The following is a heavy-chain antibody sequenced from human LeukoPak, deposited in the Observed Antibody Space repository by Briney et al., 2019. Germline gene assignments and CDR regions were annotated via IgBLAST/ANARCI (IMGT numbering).Heavy chain of an antibody. J-gene: IGHJ4*02. CDR1: GGSISSRNW. D-gene: IGHD1-26*01. Sequence: SETPSLTCAVSGGSISSRNWWSWVRQPPGKGLEWIGEIYHSGSANQNPSLKSRVSMSLDKSKNQFSLRLTSVTAADTAVYYCARIPSGSYGIFDYWGQGTLVTVSS. CDR3: ARIPSGSYGIFDY. V-gene: IGHV4-4*02. CDR2: IYHSGSA.